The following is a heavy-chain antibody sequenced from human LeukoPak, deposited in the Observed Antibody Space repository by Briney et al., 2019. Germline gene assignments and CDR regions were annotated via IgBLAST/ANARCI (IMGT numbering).Heavy chain of an antibody. CDR2: IISTGSGT. CDR1: GFKISDCA. J-gene: IGHJ4*02. V-gene: IGHV3-23*01. CDR3: TKRGSVASWNPDDY. D-gene: IGHD3-16*01. Sequence: GGSLRLSCAASGFKISDCAMSWVRQAPGKGLEWVSVIISTGSGTYYADSVKGRFAISRDNSKNTLSLQMNSLRAEDTATYYCTKRGSVASWNPDDYWGQGTMVTVSS.